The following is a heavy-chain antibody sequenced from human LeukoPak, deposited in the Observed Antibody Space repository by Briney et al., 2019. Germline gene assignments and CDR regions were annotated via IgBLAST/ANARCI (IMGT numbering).Heavy chain of an antibody. CDR2: TYYRSKWYN. CDR3: ARSPCDSSGYPFYYFDY. J-gene: IGHJ4*02. V-gene: IGHV6-1*01. CDR1: GDSVSSNTAA. Sequence: SQTLSLTCAISGDSVSSNTAAWNWIRQSPWRGLEWLGRTYYRSKWYNDYALSVKSRIAINPDTSKNQFSLQLNSVTPEDTAVYYCARSPCDSSGYPFYYFDYWGQGTLVTVSS. D-gene: IGHD3-22*01.